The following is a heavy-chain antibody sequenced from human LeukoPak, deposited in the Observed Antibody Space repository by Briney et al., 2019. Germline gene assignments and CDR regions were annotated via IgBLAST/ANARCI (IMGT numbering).Heavy chain of an antibody. V-gene: IGHV4-59*08. CDR2: IYYSGST. Sequence: SETLSLTCTVSGGSISSYYWSWIRQPPRKGLEWIGYIYYSGSTNYNPSLKSRVTISVDTSKNQFSLKLSSVTAADTAVYYCARHSAAAGIGYWGQGTLVTVSS. D-gene: IGHD6-13*01. CDR1: GGSISSYY. CDR3: ARHSAAAGIGY. J-gene: IGHJ4*02.